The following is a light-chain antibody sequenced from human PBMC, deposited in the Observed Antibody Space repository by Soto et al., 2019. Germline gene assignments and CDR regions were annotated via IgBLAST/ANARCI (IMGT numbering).Light chain of an antibody. CDR1: QSVSSSQ. Sequence: IVLTQSPGTLSLSPGDRATLSCRASQSVSSSQLAWYQQRPGQAPRLLVYGASTRATGIAARFSGSGSGTEFTLTISSLQPGDFATYYCQQSETYPLTFGQGTRLEIK. V-gene: IGKV3-20*01. J-gene: IGKJ5*01. CDR3: QQSETYPLT. CDR2: GAS.